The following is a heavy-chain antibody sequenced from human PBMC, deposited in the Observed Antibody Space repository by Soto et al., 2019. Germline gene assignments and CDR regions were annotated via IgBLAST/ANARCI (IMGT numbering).Heavy chain of an antibody. V-gene: IGHV3-23*01. CDR2: ISGSGGST. D-gene: IGHD6-25*01. CDR3: AKDLIAADDYYYYYMDV. CDR1: GFTFSSYA. Sequence: EVQLLESGGGLVQPGGSLRLSCAASGFTFSSYAMSWVRQAPGKRLEWVSAISGSGGSTYYADSVKGRFTISRDNSKNTLYLQMNSLRAEDTAVYYCAKDLIAADDYYYYYMDVWGKGTTVTVSS. J-gene: IGHJ6*03.